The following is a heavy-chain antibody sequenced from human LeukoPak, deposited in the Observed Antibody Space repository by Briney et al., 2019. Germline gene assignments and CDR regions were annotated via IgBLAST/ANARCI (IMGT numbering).Heavy chain of an antibody. CDR2: IKSETDGGTT. J-gene: IGHJ1*01. D-gene: IGHD2-21*02. V-gene: IGHV3-15*01. CDR3: TPDPPPTYCGGDCPEYFNP. Sequence: GGSLTLSCAASGFTFSDAWMGWVRQAPGKGLEWVGRIKSETDGGTTDYAAPVKGRFTISRDDSTDTLYLQMNSLQTGDTAVYSCTPDPPPTYCGGDCPEYFNPWGQAPWSPSPQ. CDR1: GFTFSDAW.